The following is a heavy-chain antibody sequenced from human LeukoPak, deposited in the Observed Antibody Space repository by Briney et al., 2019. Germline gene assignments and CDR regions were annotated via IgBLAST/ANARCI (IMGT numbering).Heavy chain of an antibody. Sequence: NPSQTLSLTCTVSGGSISSGDYYWSWIRQPPGKGLEWIGYIYYSGSTYYNPSLKSRVTISVDTSKNQFSLKLSSVTAADTAVYYCARAIDGYNYGQDQGYYYGMDVWGQGTTVTVSS. CDR3: ARAIDGYNYGQDQGYYYGMDV. J-gene: IGHJ6*02. D-gene: IGHD5-24*01. V-gene: IGHV4-30-4*01. CDR2: IYYSGST. CDR1: GGSISSGDYY.